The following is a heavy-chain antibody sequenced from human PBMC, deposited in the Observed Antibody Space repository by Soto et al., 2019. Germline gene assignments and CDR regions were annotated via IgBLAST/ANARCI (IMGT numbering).Heavy chain of an antibody. J-gene: IGHJ3*02. CDR3: AREPVYYYDGNGYYSSGLVNAIDI. V-gene: IGHV4-31*03. CDR1: GGSISSGDYY. CDR2: IYYSGST. Sequence: SETLSLTCTVSGGSISSGDYYWSWIRQHPGKGLEWIGYIYYSGSTNYNPSLKSRVTISVDTSKNQFSLKLSSVTAADTAVYYCAREPVYYYDGNGYYSSGLVNAIDIWGQGTMVTVSS. D-gene: IGHD3-22*01.